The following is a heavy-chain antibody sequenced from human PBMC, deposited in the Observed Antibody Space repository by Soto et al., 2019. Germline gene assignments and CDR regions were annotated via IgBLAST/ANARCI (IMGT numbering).Heavy chain of an antibody. Sequence: EVQLLESGGGLVQPGGSLRLSCAASGFSFSSYVMSRVRQAPGKGLEWVSSISGSGGDTNYADSVKGRFTISRDTSKNTLYLQMNSLRAEDTAVYYCAKAYPEPPGVYWGQGTLVTVSS. CDR1: GFSFSSYV. CDR2: ISGSGGDT. D-gene: IGHD3-10*01. V-gene: IGHV3-23*01. J-gene: IGHJ4*02. CDR3: AKAYPEPPGVY.